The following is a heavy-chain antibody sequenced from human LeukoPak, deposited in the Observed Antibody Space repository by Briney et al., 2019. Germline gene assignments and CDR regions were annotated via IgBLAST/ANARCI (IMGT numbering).Heavy chain of an antibody. Sequence: SVKVSCKASGYTFTSYGISWVRQAPGQGLEWMGGIIPIFGTANYAQKFQGRVAITADKSTSTAYMELSSLRSEDTAVYYCAREGMGDYSSGWHDAYDIWGQGTMVTVSS. CDR2: IIPIFGTA. CDR1: GYTFTSYG. V-gene: IGHV1-69*06. CDR3: AREGMGDYSSGWHDAYDI. J-gene: IGHJ3*02. D-gene: IGHD6-19*01.